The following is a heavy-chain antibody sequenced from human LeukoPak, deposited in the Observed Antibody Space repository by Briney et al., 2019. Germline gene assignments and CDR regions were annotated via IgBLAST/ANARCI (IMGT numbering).Heavy chain of an antibody. CDR1: GYTFTKYY. CDR3: AEGSWSGFGPNAFDI. J-gene: IGHJ3*02. CDR2: IIPIFGTA. D-gene: IGHD3-3*01. V-gene: IGHV1-69*13. Sequence: GASVKVSCKASGYTFTKYYIYWVRQAPGQGLEWMGGIIPIFGTANYAQKFQGRVTITADESTSTAYMELSSLRSEDTAVYYCAEGSWSGFGPNAFDIWGQGTMVTVSS.